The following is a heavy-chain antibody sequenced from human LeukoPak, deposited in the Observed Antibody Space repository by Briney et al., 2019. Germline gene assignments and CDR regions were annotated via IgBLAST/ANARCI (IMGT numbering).Heavy chain of an antibody. V-gene: IGHV3-23*01. Sequence: GGSLRLSCAASGLILSSYAMSWVRPAPGRGLEWVSAISGSGGSTYYAHSVKGGSTISRDNASNSLYLQINSLRAEDRAACYCAREIAAVDYGSQGTLVTVP. CDR3: AREIAAVDY. CDR1: GLILSSYA. D-gene: IGHD6-6*01. J-gene: IGHJ4*02. CDR2: ISGSGGST.